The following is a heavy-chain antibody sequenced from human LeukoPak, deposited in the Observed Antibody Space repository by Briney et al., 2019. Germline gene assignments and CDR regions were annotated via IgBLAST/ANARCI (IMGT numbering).Heavy chain of an antibody. CDR3: ARTYCSSTSCYFVAFDI. Sequence: ASVKVSCKASGYTFTSYYMQWVRQAPGQGLEWMGIINPSGGSTSYAQKFQGRVTMTRDTSTSTVYMELSSLRSEDTAVYYCARTYCSSTSCYFVAFDIWGQGTMVTVSS. CDR1: GYTFTSYY. V-gene: IGHV1-46*01. CDR2: INPSGGST. D-gene: IGHD2-2*01. J-gene: IGHJ3*02.